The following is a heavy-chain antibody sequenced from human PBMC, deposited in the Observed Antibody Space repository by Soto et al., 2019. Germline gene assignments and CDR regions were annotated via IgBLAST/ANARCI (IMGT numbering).Heavy chain of an antibody. CDR1: GGSISSGGYY. J-gene: IGHJ3*02. Sequence: TLSLTCTVSGGSISSGGYYWSWIRQHPGKGLEWIGYIYYSGSTYYNPSLKSRVTISVDTSKNQFSLKLSSVTAADTVVFCCARVRGGSSTSCYVGGSGCSAFDIWGQGTMVTVSS. V-gene: IGHV4-31*03. CDR3: ARVRGGSSTSCYVGGSGCSAFDI. CDR2: IYYSGST. D-gene: IGHD2-2*01.